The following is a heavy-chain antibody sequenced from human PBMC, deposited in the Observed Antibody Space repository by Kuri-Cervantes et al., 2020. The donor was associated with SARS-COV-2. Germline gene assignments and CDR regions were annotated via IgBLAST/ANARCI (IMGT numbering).Heavy chain of an antibody. D-gene: IGHD3-22*01. CDR3: AKDRAPQYYYDSSGYYPDY. J-gene: IGHJ4*02. CDR2: IRYDGSNK. V-gene: IGHV3-30*02. CDR1: GFTFSNAW. Sequence: GGSLRLSCAASGFTFSNAWMSWVRQAPGKGLEWVAFIRYDGSNKYYADSVKGRFTISRDNSKNTLYLQMNSLRAEDTAVYYCAKDRAPQYYYDSSGYYPDYWGQGTLVTVSS.